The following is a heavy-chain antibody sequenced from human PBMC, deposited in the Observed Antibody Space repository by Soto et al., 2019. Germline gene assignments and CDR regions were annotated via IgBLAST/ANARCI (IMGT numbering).Heavy chain of an antibody. D-gene: IGHD6-19*01. Sequence: ASVKVSCKASGYTFTTYAMHWVRQAPGQRLEWMGWINAGNGNTKYSQKFQGWVTMTRDTSISTAYMELSRLRSDDTAVYYCARDSGGAVAGTWGFYYYYGMDVRGQGTTVTVSS. V-gene: IGHV1-3*01. CDR1: GYTFTTYA. J-gene: IGHJ6*02. CDR3: ARDSGGAVAGTWGFYYYYGMDV. CDR2: INAGNGNT.